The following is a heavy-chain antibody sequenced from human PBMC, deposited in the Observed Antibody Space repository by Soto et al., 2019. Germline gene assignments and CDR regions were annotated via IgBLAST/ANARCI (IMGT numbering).Heavy chain of an antibody. Sequence: QVQLVQSGAEVKKPGSSVKVSCKASGGTFSSYAISWVRQAPGQGLEWMGGIIPIFGTANYAQKFQGRVTIYADEPTSTASMELSSLRAEDTAVYYGARYGGSRALLSSWFDPWGQGTLVTVSS. V-gene: IGHV1-69*01. CDR3: ARYGGSRALLSSWFDP. CDR2: IIPIFGTA. J-gene: IGHJ5*02. CDR1: GGTFSSYA. D-gene: IGHD3-16*01.